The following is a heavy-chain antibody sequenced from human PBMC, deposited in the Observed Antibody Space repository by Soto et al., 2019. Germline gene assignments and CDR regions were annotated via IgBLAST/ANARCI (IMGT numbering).Heavy chain of an antibody. CDR2: IYSGGST. J-gene: IGHJ4*02. D-gene: IGHD3-16*01. V-gene: IGHV3-53*01. CDR3: ARDLGVDLGEHN. CDR1: GFIVSSNY. Sequence: EVQLVESGGGLIQPGGSLRLSCAASGFIVSSNYMSWVRQAPGKGLEWVSVIYSGGSTYYADSVKGRFTTSRDNSKNTLYLQMNSLRAEDTAVYYCARDLGVDLGEHNWGQGTLVTVSS.